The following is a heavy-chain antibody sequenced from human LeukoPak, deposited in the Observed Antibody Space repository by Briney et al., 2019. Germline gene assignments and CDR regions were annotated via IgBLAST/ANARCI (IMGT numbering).Heavy chain of an antibody. CDR1: GFTFSNAW. J-gene: IGHJ4*02. CDR2: FRSYTDGGTI. Sequence: GGSLRPSCAASGFTFSNAWMSWVRQAPRKGLEWVGRFRSYTDGGTIDYAAPVKGRFTISRDDSKNTLYLQMNSLKTEDTAVYYCTTVIMGTPKDDYWGQGTLVTVSS. V-gene: IGHV3-15*01. D-gene: IGHD2-8*01. CDR3: TTVIMGTPKDDY.